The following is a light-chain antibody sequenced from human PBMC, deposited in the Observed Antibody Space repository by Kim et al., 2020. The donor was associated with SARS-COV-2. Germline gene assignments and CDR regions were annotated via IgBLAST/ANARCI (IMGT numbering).Light chain of an antibody. V-gene: IGLV3-21*04. Sequence: APGKTATSTCGGNNIGSKSVHWYQQKPGQAPVLVIYYDSDRPSGIPERFSGSNSGNTATLTISRVEAGDEADYYCHVWDSSSDHVVFGGGTQLTVL. J-gene: IGLJ2*01. CDR3: HVWDSSSDHVV. CDR1: NIGSKS. CDR2: YDS.